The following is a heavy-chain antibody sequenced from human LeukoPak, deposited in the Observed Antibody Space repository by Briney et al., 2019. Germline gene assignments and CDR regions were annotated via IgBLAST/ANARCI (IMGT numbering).Heavy chain of an antibody. D-gene: IGHD3-16*01. J-gene: IGHJ4*02. CDR2: IYYSGST. V-gene: IGHV4-31*03. CDR3: ASLVWGAYYFDY. CDR1: GGSISSGGYY. Sequence: KPSETLSLTCTVSGGSISSGGYYWSWIRQHPGKGLEWIGYIYYSGSTYYNPSLKSRVTISVDTSKNQFSLKLSSVTAADTAVYHCASLVWGAYYFDYWGQGTLVTVSS.